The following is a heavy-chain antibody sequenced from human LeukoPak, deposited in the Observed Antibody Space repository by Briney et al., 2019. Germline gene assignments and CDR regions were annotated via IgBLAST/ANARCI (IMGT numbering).Heavy chain of an antibody. CDR1: GFTFSSYG. CDR2: ISYDGTNK. CDR3: VKDRYDSSGYLFDY. V-gene: IGHV3-30*18. Sequence: GGSLRLSCAASGFTFSSYGMHWVRQALGEGLEWVAIISYDGTNKYYADSVKGRFTISRDNSKNTLYLQMNSLRAEDTAVYYCVKDRYDSSGYLFDYWGQGTLVTVSS. D-gene: IGHD3-22*01. J-gene: IGHJ4*02.